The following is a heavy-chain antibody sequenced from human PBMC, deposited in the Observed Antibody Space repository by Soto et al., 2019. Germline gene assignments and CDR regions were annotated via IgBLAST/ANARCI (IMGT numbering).Heavy chain of an antibody. CDR3: ARLTLRGIAAAGPNWFDP. CDR2: IIPIFGTA. J-gene: IGHJ5*02. D-gene: IGHD6-13*01. Sequence: SVKVSCKASGGTFSSYAISWVRQAPGQGLEWMGGIIPIFGTANYAQKFQGRVTITADESTSTAYMELSSLRSEDKAVYYCARLTLRGIAAAGPNWFDPWGQGTLVTVSS. CDR1: GGTFSSYA. V-gene: IGHV1-69*13.